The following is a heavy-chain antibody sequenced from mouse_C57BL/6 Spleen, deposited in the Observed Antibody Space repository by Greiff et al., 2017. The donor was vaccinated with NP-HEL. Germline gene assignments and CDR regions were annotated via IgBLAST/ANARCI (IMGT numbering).Heavy chain of an antibody. J-gene: IGHJ4*01. CDR2: ISGGGGNT. Sequence: DVMLVESGGGLVKPGGSLKLSCAASGFTFSSYTMSWVRQTPEKRLEWVATISGGGGNTYYPDSVKGRFTISRDNAKNTLYLQMSSLRSEDTALYYCARRGPTPDYAMDYWGQGTSVTVSS. CDR3: ARRGPTPDYAMDY. V-gene: IGHV5-9*01. D-gene: IGHD2-10*01. CDR1: GFTFSSYT.